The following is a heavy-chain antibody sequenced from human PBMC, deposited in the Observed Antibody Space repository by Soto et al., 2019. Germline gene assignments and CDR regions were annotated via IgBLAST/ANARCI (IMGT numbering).Heavy chain of an antibody. Sequence: EVQLLESGGGFVQPGGSLRLCCAASGFTFINYAMSWVRQAPGEGLEWVSTISGSGANTHYADSVKGRFSISRDNSKNTLYIQMNSLRAEDTAVYYCAKDYGSSRYFFDYWGQGALVTVSS. CDR1: GFTFINYA. J-gene: IGHJ4*02. CDR3: AKDYGSSRYFFDY. V-gene: IGHV3-23*01. CDR2: ISGSGANT. D-gene: IGHD6-19*01.